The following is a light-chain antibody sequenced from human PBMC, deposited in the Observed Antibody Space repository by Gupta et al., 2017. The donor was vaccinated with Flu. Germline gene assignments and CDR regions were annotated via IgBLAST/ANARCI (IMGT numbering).Light chain of an antibody. J-gene: IGLJ1*01. CDR1: SSDVGGYDY. CDR2: DVS. Sequence: QSALNQPASVSGSPGQSITISCTGSSSDVGGYDYVSWYQQHAGKAPKLIIHDVSHRPSGISNRFSGSKSGLTASLTITGLQTEDEADYYCSSYTSSSTEVFGAGTKVTVL. CDR3: SSYTSSSTEV. V-gene: IGLV2-14*03.